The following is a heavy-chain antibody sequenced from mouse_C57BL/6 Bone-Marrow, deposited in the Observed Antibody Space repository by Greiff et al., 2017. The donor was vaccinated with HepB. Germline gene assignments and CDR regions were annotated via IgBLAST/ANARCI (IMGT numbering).Heavy chain of an antibody. CDR3: ALGGYYGRRTDY. J-gene: IGHJ2*01. CDR2: IDPANGNT. V-gene: IGHV14-3*01. Sequence: EVKLQESVAELVRPGASVKLSCTASGFNIKNTYMHWVQQRPEQGLEWIGRIDPANGNTKYAPKFQGKATITADTSSNTAYLRLRSLTSEDTAIYYCALGGYYGRRTDYWGQGTTLTVSS. D-gene: IGHD1-1*01. CDR1: GFNIKNTY.